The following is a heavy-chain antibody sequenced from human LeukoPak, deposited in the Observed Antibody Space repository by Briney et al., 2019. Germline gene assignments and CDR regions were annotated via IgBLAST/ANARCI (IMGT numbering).Heavy chain of an antibody. CDR1: GFTFSSYW. V-gene: IGHV3-7*01. D-gene: IGHD1-26*01. CDR3: ARDRATNY. CDR2: IKQDGSEK. Sequence: GGSLRLSCAGSGFTFSSYWMSWVRQAPGKGLEWVANIKQDGSEKYYVDSVKGRFTISRDNAQNSLYLQMNSLRAEDTAVYYCARDRATNYWGQGTLVTVSS. J-gene: IGHJ4*02.